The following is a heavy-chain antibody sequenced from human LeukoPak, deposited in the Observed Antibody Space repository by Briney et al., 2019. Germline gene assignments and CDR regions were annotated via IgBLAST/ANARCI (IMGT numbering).Heavy chain of an antibody. CDR2: INHSGST. CDR1: GGSFSGYS. V-gene: IGHV4-34*01. Sequence: SETLSLTCAVHGGSFSGYSWSWIRQPPGKGLEWIWEINHSGSTNYNPSLKSRVTISVDTSKNQFSLKLSSVTAADTAVYYCARRARRGKRLLPSNYYYYYYMDVWGKGTTVTVFS. J-gene: IGHJ6*03. D-gene: IGHD3-22*01. CDR3: ARRARRGKRLLPSNYYYYYYMDV.